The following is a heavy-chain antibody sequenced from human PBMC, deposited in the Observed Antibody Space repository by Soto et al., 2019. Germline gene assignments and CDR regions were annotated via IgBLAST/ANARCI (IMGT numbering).Heavy chain of an antibody. D-gene: IGHD5-18*01. Sequence: QVQLQESGPGLVKPSETLSLTCTVSGGSISSYYWSWIRQPPGKGLEWIGYIYYSGSTNYNPSLKSRVTISVETSKNQFSLKLSSVTAADMAVYYCASGRGYSYGSFDYWGQGTLVTVSS. CDR2: IYYSGST. J-gene: IGHJ4*02. CDR1: GGSISSYY. CDR3: ASGRGYSYGSFDY. V-gene: IGHV4-59*01.